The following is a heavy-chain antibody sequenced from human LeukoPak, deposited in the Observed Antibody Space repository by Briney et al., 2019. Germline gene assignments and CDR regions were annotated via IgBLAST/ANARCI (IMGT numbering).Heavy chain of an antibody. D-gene: IGHD3-3*01. J-gene: IGHJ6*03. CDR3: ARGSDFWSGFYYYYYYMDV. Sequence: PGGSLRLSCAASGFTFDDYGMSWVRQAPGKGLEWVSGITWNGGSTGYADSVKGRFTISRDNAKNSLYLQMNSLRAEDTALYYCARGSDFWSGFYYYYYYMDVWGKGTTVTVSS. V-gene: IGHV3-20*04. CDR1: GFTFDDYG. CDR2: ITWNGGST.